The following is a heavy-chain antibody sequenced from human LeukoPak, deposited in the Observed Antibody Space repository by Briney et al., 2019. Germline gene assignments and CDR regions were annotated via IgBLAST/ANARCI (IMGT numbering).Heavy chain of an antibody. CDR2: ISYDGSNK. CDR1: GFTFSSYA. CDR3: ARVMVAPVLYYYYGMDV. J-gene: IGHJ6*02. V-gene: IGHV3-30*04. D-gene: IGHD4/OR15-4a*01. Sequence: GGSLRLSCAASGFTFSSYAMHWVRQAPGKGLEWVAVISYDGSNKYYADSVKGRFTISRDNSKNTLYLQMNSLRAEDTAVYYCARVMVAPVLYYYYGMDVWGQGTTVTVSS.